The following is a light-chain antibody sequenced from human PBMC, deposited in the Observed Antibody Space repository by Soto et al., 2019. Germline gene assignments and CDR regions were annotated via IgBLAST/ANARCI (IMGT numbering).Light chain of an antibody. CDR3: KQYNSYPYT. CDR1: QRISSW. Sequence: DIQMTQSPSTLSASVGDRVTITCRASQRISSWLAWYQQKPGKAPKLLIYKASSLESGVPSRFSGSGSGTEFTLTISSLQPDDFATYYCKQYNSYPYTFGQGTKLEIK. J-gene: IGKJ2*01. V-gene: IGKV1-5*03. CDR2: KAS.